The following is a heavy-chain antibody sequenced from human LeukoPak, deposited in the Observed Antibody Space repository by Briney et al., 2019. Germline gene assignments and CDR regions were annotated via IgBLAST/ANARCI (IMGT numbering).Heavy chain of an antibody. CDR1: GFSISDSY. V-gene: IGHV3-11*04. Sequence: PGGSLRLSCVVSGFSISDSYMTWIRQTPGKGLEWLAYISGSGSDIYFAHSVKGRFTISRDNAKNSLYLQMNSLRAEDTAVYYCARGLSEYRSSLGYWGQGTLVTVSS. CDR2: ISGSGSDI. D-gene: IGHD6-6*01. CDR3: ARGLSEYRSSLGY. J-gene: IGHJ4*02.